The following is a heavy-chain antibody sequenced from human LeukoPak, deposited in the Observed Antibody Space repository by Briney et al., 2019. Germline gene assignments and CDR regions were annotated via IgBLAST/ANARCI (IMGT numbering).Heavy chain of an antibody. J-gene: IGHJ6*03. CDR1: GFTFSSYA. D-gene: IGHD2-2*01. CDR2: ISGSGGST. CDR3: ARVVSSRWNSYYYYMDL. Sequence: GGSLRLSCAASGFTFSSYAMSWVRQAPGKGLEWVAAISGSGGSTYYADSVKGRFTISRDNSKNTLYLQMNSLRAEDTAVYYCARVVSSRWNSYYYYMDLWGRGTTVTVSS. V-gene: IGHV3-23*01.